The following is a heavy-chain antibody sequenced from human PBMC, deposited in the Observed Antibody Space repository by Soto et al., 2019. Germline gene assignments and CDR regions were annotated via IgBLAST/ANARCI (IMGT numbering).Heavy chain of an antibody. CDR3: ARDASVTTRLKGDY. Sequence: SETLSLTCAVSGGSVSSSNWWSWVRQPPGKGLEWIGEIYHSGSTNYNPSLKSRVTISVDKSKNQFSLKLSSVTAADTAVYYCARDASVTTRLKGDYWGQGTLVTVSS. CDR1: GGSVSSSNW. J-gene: IGHJ4*02. V-gene: IGHV4-4*02. D-gene: IGHD4-17*01. CDR2: IYHSGST.